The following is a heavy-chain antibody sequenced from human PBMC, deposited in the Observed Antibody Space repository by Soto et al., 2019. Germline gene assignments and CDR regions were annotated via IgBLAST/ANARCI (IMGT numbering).Heavy chain of an antibody. CDR3: ARDSIQVSSSSYYYGMDV. D-gene: IGHD6-13*01. Sequence: PSETLSLTCTVSGGSISNYYWSWIRQPAGKGLEWIGRIYNSGSTKYNPSLKSRVTMSEDTSKNQFSLNLISVTAADTAVYYCARDSIQVSSSSYYYGMDVWGQGTTVTVSS. CDR1: GGSISNYY. CDR2: IYNSGST. J-gene: IGHJ6*02. V-gene: IGHV4-4*07.